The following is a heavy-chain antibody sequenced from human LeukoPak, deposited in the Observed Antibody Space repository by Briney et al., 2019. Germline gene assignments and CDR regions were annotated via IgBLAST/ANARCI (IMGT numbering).Heavy chain of an antibody. V-gene: IGHV4-61*02. CDR1: GGSISSGSYY. D-gene: IGHD6-6*01. CDR2: IYTSGST. CDR3: ARDREQLVWDY. J-gene: IGHJ4*02. Sequence: SQTLSLTCTVSGGSISSGSYYWSWIRQPAGKGLEWIGRIYTSGSTNYNPSLKSRVTISVDTSKNQFSLKLSSVTAADTAVYYCARDREQLVWDYWGQGTLVTVSS.